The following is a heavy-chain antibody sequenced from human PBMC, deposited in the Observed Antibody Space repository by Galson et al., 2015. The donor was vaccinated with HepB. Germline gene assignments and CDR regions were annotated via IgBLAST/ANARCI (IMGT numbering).Heavy chain of an antibody. CDR2: ISYDGSNK. D-gene: IGHD5-12*01. Sequence: LRLSCAASGFTFSSYGMHWVRQAPGKGLEWVAVISYDGSNKYYADSVKGRFTISRDNSKNTLYLQMNSLRAEDTAVYYCARDQGWWLGPYDAFDIWGQGTMVTVSS. V-gene: IGHV3-30*03. J-gene: IGHJ3*02. CDR3: ARDQGWWLGPYDAFDI. CDR1: GFTFSSYG.